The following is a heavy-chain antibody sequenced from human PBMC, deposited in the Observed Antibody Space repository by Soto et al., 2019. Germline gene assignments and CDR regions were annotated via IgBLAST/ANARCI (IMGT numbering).Heavy chain of an antibody. J-gene: IGHJ5*02. CDR1: GGSFSGYY. CDR3: ARVTLINYYGSGSNNWFDP. CDR2: INHSGST. D-gene: IGHD3-10*01. V-gene: IGHV4-34*01. Sequence: NPSETLSLTCAVYGGSFSGYYWSWIRQPPGKGLEWIGEINHSGSTNYNPSLKSRVTISVDTSKNQFSLKLSSVTAADTAVYYCARVTLINYYGSGSNNWFDPWGQGTLVTVSS.